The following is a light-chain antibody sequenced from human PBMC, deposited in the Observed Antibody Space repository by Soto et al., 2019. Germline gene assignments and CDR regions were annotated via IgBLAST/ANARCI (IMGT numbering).Light chain of an antibody. CDR3: QQANSFPQT. V-gene: IGKV1-39*01. J-gene: IGKJ1*01. CDR2: AAS. CDR1: QSISSY. Sequence: MTQSPSSLSASVGDRVTITCRASQSISSYLNWYQQKPGKAPKLLIYAASSLQSGVPSRFSGSGSGTDFTLTISSLQPEDFATYYCQQANSFPQTFGQGTKVDIK.